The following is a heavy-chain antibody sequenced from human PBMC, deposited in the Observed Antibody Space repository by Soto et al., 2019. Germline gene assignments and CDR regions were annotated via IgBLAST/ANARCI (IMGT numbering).Heavy chain of an antibody. CDR1: GFPFNTFW. D-gene: IGHD3-10*01. V-gene: IGHV3-74*01. CDR2: INADGTTT. J-gene: IGHJ4*02. CDR3: ACLPMPRGPADY. Sequence: GGSLRLSCVASGFPFNTFWLHWVRQTPGKGLVWVARINADGTTTQYADSVKGRFTISRDNAENTLYLHMESLRAEDSAVYHWACLPMPRGPADYWGQGTPVTVSS.